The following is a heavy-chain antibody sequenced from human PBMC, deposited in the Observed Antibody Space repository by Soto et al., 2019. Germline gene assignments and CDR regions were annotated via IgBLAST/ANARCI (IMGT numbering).Heavy chain of an antibody. D-gene: IGHD1-7*01. J-gene: IGHJ4*02. CDR3: ARELELPSGFDY. CDR1: GFTFSSYG. V-gene: IGHV3-33*01. Sequence: QVQLVESGGGVVQPGRSLRLSCAASGFTFSSYGMHWVRQAPGKGLAWVAVIWYDGSNKYYADSVKGRVTISRDNSKNTLYLQINSLRAEDTAVYYCARELELPSGFDYWGQGKLVTVS. CDR2: IWYDGSNK.